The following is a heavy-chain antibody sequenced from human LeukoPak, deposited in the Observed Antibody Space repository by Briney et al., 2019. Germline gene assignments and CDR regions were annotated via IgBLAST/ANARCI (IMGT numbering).Heavy chain of an antibody. CDR2: IDGDGSTE. CDR1: GFTLSSYW. J-gene: IGHJ4*02. Sequence: GGSLRLSCVASGFTLSSYWMSWVRQAPGKGLEWVSNIDGDGSTEAYVDSLKGRFTISRDNAKNSLYLQMNNLRVEDTAVYYCARGGAAFAESVYWGQGTLVTVSS. D-gene: IGHD3-3*01. V-gene: IGHV3-7*01. CDR3: ARGGAAFAESVY.